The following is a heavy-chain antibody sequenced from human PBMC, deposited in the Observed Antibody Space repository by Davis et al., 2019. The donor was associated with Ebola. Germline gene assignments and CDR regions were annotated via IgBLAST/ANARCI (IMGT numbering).Heavy chain of an antibody. J-gene: IGHJ4*02. CDR1: GGSFSGYY. CDR3: AKELTMIRTLYDY. Sequence: PSETLSLTCAVYGGSFSGYYWSWVRQAPGKGLEWVSAISGSGGSTYYADSVKGRFTISRDNSKNTLYLQMNSLRAEDTAVYYCAKELTMIRTLYDYWGQGTLVTVSS. D-gene: IGHD3-22*01. CDR2: ISGSGGST. V-gene: IGHV3-23*01.